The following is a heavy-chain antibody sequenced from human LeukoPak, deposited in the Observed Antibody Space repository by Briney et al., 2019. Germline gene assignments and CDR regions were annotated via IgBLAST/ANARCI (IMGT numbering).Heavy chain of an antibody. CDR2: INHSGST. Sequence: PSETLSLTCAVYGGSFSGYYWSWIRQPPGKGLEWIGEINHSGSTNYNPSLKSRVTISVDTSKNQFSLKLSSVTAADTAVYYCARVAYDSSGYSGYFDYWGQGTLVTVSS. CDR3: ARVAYDSSGYSGYFDY. V-gene: IGHV4-34*01. CDR1: GGSFSGYY. D-gene: IGHD3-22*01. J-gene: IGHJ4*02.